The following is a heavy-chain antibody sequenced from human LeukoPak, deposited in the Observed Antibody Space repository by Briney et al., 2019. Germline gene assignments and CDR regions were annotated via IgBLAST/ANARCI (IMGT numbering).Heavy chain of an antibody. J-gene: IGHJ1*01. Sequence: HSGGSLRLSCAASGFTFSSYAMSWVRQAPGKGLEWVSAISGSGGSTYYADSVKGRFTISRDNSKNTLYLQMNSLRAEDTAVYYCAKRPSQSSVVVPSEYFQHWGQGTLVTVSS. D-gene: IGHD2-2*01. V-gene: IGHV3-23*01. CDR2: ISGSGGST. CDR1: GFTFSSYA. CDR3: AKRPSQSSVVVPSEYFQH.